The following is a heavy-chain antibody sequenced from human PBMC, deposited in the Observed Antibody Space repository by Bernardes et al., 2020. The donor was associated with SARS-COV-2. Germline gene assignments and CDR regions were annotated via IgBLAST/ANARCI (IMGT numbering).Heavy chain of an antibody. CDR2: TSYDGSKK. Sequence: GGSLRLSCAASGFSFSSYGMHWVRQAPGNGLEWVAITSYDGSKKYYTDSVKGRFTISRDNSKNTLYLQMDSLRREDTAVYYCAKDYYVGSYPTANIDYWGQGTLITVSS. CDR1: GFSFSSYG. CDR3: AKDYYVGSYPTANIDY. V-gene: IGHV3-30*18. J-gene: IGHJ4*02. D-gene: IGHD1-26*01.